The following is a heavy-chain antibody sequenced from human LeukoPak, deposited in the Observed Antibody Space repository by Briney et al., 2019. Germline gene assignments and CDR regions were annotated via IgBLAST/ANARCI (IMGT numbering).Heavy chain of an antibody. D-gene: IGHD6-13*01. CDR1: GFTVSSNY. Sequence: PGGSLRLSCAASGFTVSSNYMSWVRQAPGKGLEWVSSISSSSSYIYYADSVKGRFTISRDNAKNSLYLQMNSLRAEDTAVYYCAREGYSSSWPPNHAFDIWGQGTMVTVSS. J-gene: IGHJ3*02. CDR2: ISSSSSYI. CDR3: AREGYSSSWPPNHAFDI. V-gene: IGHV3-21*01.